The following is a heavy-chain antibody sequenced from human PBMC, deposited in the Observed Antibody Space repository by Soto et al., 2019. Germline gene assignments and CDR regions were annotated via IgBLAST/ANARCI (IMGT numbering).Heavy chain of an antibody. D-gene: IGHD2-15*01. Sequence: GGSLRLSCAASGFTFSSYSMNWVRQAPGKGLEWVSYISSSSSTIYYADSVKGRFTISRDNAKNSLYLQMNSLRDEDTAVYYCARDLYCSGGSCYSNWFDPWGQGTLVTVSS. CDR2: ISSSSSTI. CDR3: ARDLYCSGGSCYSNWFDP. CDR1: GFTFSSYS. V-gene: IGHV3-48*02. J-gene: IGHJ5*02.